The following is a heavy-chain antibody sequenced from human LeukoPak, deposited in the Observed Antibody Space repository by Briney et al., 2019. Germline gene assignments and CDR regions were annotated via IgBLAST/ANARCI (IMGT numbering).Heavy chain of an antibody. Sequence: ASVKVSCKASGYTFTGDYMHWVRQAPGQGLERMGWINPNTGGTKYAQKFQDRVTMTRDTSISTAYIDLSRLRSDDTAVYYCARGGYQLVNWFDPWGQGTLVTVSS. D-gene: IGHD6-13*01. J-gene: IGHJ5*02. CDR3: ARGGYQLVNWFDP. CDR1: GYTFTGDY. V-gene: IGHV1-2*02. CDR2: INPNTGGT.